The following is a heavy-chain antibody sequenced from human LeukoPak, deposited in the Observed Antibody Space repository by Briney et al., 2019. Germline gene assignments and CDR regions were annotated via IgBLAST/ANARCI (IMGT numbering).Heavy chain of an antibody. J-gene: IGHJ4*02. V-gene: IGHV3-23*01. D-gene: IGHD6-19*01. Sequence: PGGSLRLSCAASGFXFSSYAISWVRQAPGKGLEWLSAISGSGGSTYYADSVKGRFTISRDNSKNTLYLQMNSLRAVDTAVYYCAKVGIAVAGTVLDFDYWGQGTLVTVSS. CDR2: ISGSGGST. CDR1: GFXFSSYA. CDR3: AKVGIAVAGTVLDFDY.